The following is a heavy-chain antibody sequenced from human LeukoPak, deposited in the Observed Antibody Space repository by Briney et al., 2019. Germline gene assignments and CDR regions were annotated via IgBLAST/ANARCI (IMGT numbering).Heavy chain of an antibody. V-gene: IGHV3-21*01. CDR3: ASEDCGGEGGLFVH. CDR1: GFTFHSYI. CDR2: ITSGSSYI. D-gene: IGHD2-21*01. J-gene: IGHJ4*02. Sequence: GGSLRLSCAACGFTFHSYILWVRQAPGKGLEWVSSITSGSSYIYYADSVKGRFTISRDNAKSSLFLQMNSLRAEDTAVYYCASEDCGGEGGLFVHLGEGTLVTVSS.